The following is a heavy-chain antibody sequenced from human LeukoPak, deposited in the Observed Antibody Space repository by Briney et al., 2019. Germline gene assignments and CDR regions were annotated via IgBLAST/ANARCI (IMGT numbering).Heavy chain of an antibody. CDR1: GGSISSSNW. Sequence: SGTLSLTCAVSGGSISSSNWWSWVRQPPGKGLEWIGEIYHSGSTNYNPSLKSRVTISVDKSKNQFSLKLSSVTAADTAVYYCARGRLLLWFGELLYELDYWGQGTLVTVSS. CDR2: IYHSGST. J-gene: IGHJ4*02. D-gene: IGHD3-10*01. V-gene: IGHV4-4*02. CDR3: ARGRLLLWFGELLYELDY.